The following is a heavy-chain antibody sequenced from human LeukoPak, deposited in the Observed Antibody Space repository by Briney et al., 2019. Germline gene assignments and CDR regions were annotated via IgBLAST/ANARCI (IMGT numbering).Heavy chain of an antibody. V-gene: IGHV3-74*03. CDR3: ARTDYFDR. D-gene: IGHD3-22*01. Sequence: GGSLRLSCAASGFPFRSNWMHWVRQVPGRGLVWVSGINGDGINTKYADSVKGRFTISRDNAKNTLYLQMNSLRGEDAAVCYCARTDYFDRWGQGTLVTVSS. J-gene: IGHJ4*02. CDR1: GFPFRSNW. CDR2: INGDGINT.